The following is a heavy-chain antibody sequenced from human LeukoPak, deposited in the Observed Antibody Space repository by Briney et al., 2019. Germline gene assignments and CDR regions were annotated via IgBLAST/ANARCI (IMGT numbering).Heavy chain of an antibody. D-gene: IGHD4-17*01. V-gene: IGHV1-2*02. CDR2: INPTSDST. CDR3: ARADYGHYFDY. Sequence: SVNLSRNATVSAFTGYYIHWVRHAPGQGLEWMGWINPTSDSTNYAQKFQGRVTMTRDTSISTVYMELSSLTSDDTAVYYCARADYGHYFDYWGQGTLVTVSS. CDR1: VSAFTGYY. J-gene: IGHJ4*02.